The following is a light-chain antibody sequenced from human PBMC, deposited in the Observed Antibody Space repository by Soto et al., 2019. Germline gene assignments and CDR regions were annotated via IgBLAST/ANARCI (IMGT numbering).Light chain of an antibody. CDR3: AAWDDSLNAL. J-gene: IGLJ1*01. CDR2: TNN. V-gene: IGLV1-44*01. Sequence: QSVLTQPPSASGTPGQRLTISCSGSSSNIGSNAVSWYQQLPGTAPKLLIYTNNQRPSGVIDRFSGSKSGTSASLAISGLQSEDEADYYCAAWDDSLNALFGTGTKLTVL. CDR1: SSNIGSNA.